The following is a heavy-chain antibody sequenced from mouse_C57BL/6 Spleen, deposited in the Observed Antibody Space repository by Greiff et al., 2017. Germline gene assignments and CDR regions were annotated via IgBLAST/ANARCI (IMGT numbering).Heavy chain of an antibody. CDR2: ISNGGGST. V-gene: IGHV5-12*01. D-gene: IGHD1-1*01. J-gene: IGHJ4*01. CDR3: ARRDYYGSSPNYYAMDY. Sequence: EVKLMESGGGLVQPGGSLKLSCAASGFTFSDYYMYWVRQTPVKRLEWVAYISNGGGSTYYPDTVKGRFTISRDNAKNTLYLQMSRLKSEDTAMYYCARRDYYGSSPNYYAMDYWGQGTSVTVSS. CDR1: GFTFSDYY.